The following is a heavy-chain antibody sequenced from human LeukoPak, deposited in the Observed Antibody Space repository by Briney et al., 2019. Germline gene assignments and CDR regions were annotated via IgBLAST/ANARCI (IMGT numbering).Heavy chain of an antibody. Sequence: LVKVSCKASGGTFSSYAISWVRQAPGQGLEWMGGIIPIFGTANYAQKFQGRVTITADESTSTAYMELSSLRSEDTAVYYCARVPPVNCGGDCYLYYFDYWGQGTLVTVSS. D-gene: IGHD2-21*02. V-gene: IGHV1-69*01. CDR2: IIPIFGTA. CDR3: ARVPPVNCGGDCYLYYFDY. CDR1: GGTFSSYA. J-gene: IGHJ4*02.